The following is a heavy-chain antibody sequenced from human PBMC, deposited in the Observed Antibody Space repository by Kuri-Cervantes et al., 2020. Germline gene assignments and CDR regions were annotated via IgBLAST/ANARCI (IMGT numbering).Heavy chain of an antibody. V-gene: IGHV4-31*03. D-gene: IGHD3-22*01. CDR1: GGSISSGGYY. CDR2: IYYSGST. Sequence: SETLSLTCTVSGGSISSGGYYWSWIRQHPGKGLEWIGYIYYSGSTYYNPSLKSRVTISVDTSKNQFSLKLSSVTAADTAVHYCASQSSGSLSYFDYWGQGTLVTVSS. J-gene: IGHJ4*02. CDR3: ASQSSGSLSYFDY.